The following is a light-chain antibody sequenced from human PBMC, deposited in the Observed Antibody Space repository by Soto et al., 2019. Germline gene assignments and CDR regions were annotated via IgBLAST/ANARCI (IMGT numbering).Light chain of an antibody. CDR2: DDY. Sequence: QSVLTQPPSVSAAPGQKVTISCSGSSSNIGNNYVSWYQQLPGTAPKFLIYDDYKRPSGIPDRFSGSKSGTSATLVITGLQTGDEADYYCGTWDTSLYTVGFGGGTKVTVL. J-gene: IGLJ2*01. CDR1: SSNIGNNY. CDR3: GTWDTSLYTVG. V-gene: IGLV1-51*01.